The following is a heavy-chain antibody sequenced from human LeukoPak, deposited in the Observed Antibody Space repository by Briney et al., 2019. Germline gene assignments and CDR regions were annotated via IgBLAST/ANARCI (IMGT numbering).Heavy chain of an antibody. D-gene: IGHD6-13*01. CDR3: ARASGSSWWGGYFQH. V-gene: IGHV4-61*02. Sequence: SETLSLTCTVSGVSIRSGSYYWSWIRQPAGEGLEWIGRIHTSGSTNYNPSLKSRVTISVDTSKNQFSLKLSSVTAADTAVYYCARASGSSWWGGYFQHWGQGTLVTVSS. CDR1: GVSIRSGSYY. CDR2: IHTSGST. J-gene: IGHJ1*01.